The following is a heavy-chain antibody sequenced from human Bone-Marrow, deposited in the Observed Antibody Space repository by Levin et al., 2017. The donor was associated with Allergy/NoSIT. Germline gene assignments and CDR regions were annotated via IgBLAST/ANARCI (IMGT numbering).Heavy chain of an antibody. J-gene: IGHJ4*02. V-gene: IGHV4-38-2*02. CDR3: VRDGGYQLLPLLSYFDY. Sequence: SETLSLTCSVSGYSIRSAYYWGWIRQTPGKGLEWIGSVFHTGTTSYNPSLQSRVTMSRATSKNHFSLQLRSVTAADTAIYYCVRDGGYQLLPLLSYFDYWGQGVLVTVSS. CDR1: GYSIRSAYY. CDR2: VFHTGTT. D-gene: IGHD1-26*01.